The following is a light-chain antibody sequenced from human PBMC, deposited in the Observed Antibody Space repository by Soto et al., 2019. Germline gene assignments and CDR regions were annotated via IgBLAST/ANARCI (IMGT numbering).Light chain of an antibody. V-gene: IGKV3-11*01. CDR3: QQRNVWPPIT. CDR2: DST. Sequence: VLTQSPATLSLSPGERATLSCRAIQSIHTSLAWYQQKPGQPPRLVVYDSTLRANGVPDRFGGSRSGTEFTLTINNLEPEDFAVYYCQQRNVWPPITFGQGTRLEI. CDR1: QSIHTS. J-gene: IGKJ5*01.